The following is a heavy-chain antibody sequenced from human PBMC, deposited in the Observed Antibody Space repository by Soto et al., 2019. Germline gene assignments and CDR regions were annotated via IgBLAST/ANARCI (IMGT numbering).Heavy chain of an antibody. CDR2: ISAHNGNT. J-gene: IGHJ4*02. V-gene: IGHV1-18*01. CDR3: ARGRYGDY. CDR1: GYTFTSYG. Sequence: QVHLVQSGAEVKKPGASVKVSCKASGYTFTSYGITWVRQAPGQGLEWMGWISAHNGNTDYAQKLQGRVIVTRDTSMSTAYMELRSLRSDDTAVYYYARGRYGDYWGQGALVTVSS. D-gene: IGHD1-1*01.